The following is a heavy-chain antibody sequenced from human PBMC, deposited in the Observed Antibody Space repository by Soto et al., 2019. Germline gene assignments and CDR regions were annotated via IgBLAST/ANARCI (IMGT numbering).Heavy chain of an antibody. CDR3: AGKCYCKGSSCYSRHYYGMDV. V-gene: IGHV1-69*06. J-gene: IGHJ6*02. CDR2: ITPFVDTS. CDR1: GGTFSKYS. Sequence: QVRLVQSGAEVKKPGSSVKVSCKVSGGTFSKYSLSWVRQTPGQGLEWMGGITPFVDTSNYAQRFLGRVTITADKPTNTAFLEVRGLKSEATALYFCAGKCYCKGSSCYSRHYYGMDVWGQGTTVTVSS. D-gene: IGHD2-21*01.